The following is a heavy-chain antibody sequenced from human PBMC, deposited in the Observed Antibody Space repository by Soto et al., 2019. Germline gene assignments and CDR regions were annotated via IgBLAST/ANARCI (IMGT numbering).Heavy chain of an antibody. V-gene: IGHV3-23*01. CDR2: IIPSGGST. D-gene: IGHD3-3*01. J-gene: IGHJ4*02. Sequence: QPGGSLRLSCAASGFTFSNYAMSWVRQAPGKGLEWVSTIIPSGGSTYYADSVKGRFTLSRDNSKNTLYLQMNSLRAEDTAVYYCAKDKDFWSGYYSHFDYWGQGTLVTVSS. CDR1: GFTFSNYA. CDR3: AKDKDFWSGYYSHFDY.